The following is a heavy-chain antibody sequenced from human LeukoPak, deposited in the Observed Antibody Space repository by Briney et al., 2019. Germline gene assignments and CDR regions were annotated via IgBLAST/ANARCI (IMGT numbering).Heavy chain of an antibody. Sequence: PSETLSLTCTVSGGSISSSSYYWGWIRQPPGKGLEWIGSIYYSGSTYYNPSLKSRVTISVDTSKNQFSLKLSSVTAADTAVYYCARGGFTPVDYWGQGTLVTVSS. D-gene: IGHD3-10*01. V-gene: IGHV4-39*07. J-gene: IGHJ4*02. CDR3: ARGGFTPVDY. CDR2: IYYSGST. CDR1: GGSISSSSYY.